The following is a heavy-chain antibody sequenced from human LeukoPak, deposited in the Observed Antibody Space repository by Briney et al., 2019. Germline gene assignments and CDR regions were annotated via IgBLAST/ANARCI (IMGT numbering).Heavy chain of an antibody. J-gene: IGHJ3*01. V-gene: IGHV4-4*02. CDR1: GDSISDKYW. CDR2: VYRSGGT. D-gene: IGHD2-8*01. Sequence: PSGTLSLTCAVSGDSISDKYWWRWVRQFPDKGLEWIGEVYRSGGTSYNPSLKSRVTVSIDYSKNQFSLNLRSVTAADTAVYYCGRHANGDSSAAFDLWGQGAMVFVSS. CDR3: GRHANGDSSAAFDL.